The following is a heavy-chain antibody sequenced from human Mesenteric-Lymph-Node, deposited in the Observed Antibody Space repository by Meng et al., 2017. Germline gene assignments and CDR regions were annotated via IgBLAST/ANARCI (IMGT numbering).Heavy chain of an antibody. D-gene: IGHD3-10*01. V-gene: IGHV1-46*01. J-gene: IGHJ4*02. CDR3: AREYGSGSYYFDY. Sequence: AQNFQARVTMTTDTSTSRVYMELSSLKSEGTAVYYCAREYGSGSYYFDYWGQGTLVTVSS.